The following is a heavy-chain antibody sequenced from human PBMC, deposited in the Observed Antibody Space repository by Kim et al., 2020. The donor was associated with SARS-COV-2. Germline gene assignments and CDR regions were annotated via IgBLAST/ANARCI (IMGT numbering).Heavy chain of an antibody. CDR1: GYTFTDYY. D-gene: IGHD6-19*01. J-gene: IGHJ5*01. Sequence: ASVKVSCKASGYTFTDYYMHWVRQAPGQGLEWMGWISPNSGGTNYAQKFQGRVSMTRDTSITTAYMELSRLRSDDTAVYYCAKEAPRSQILISGWFDSLGQGSPVTVSS. CDR3: AKEAPRSQILISGWFDS. CDR2: ISPNSGGT. V-gene: IGHV1-2*02.